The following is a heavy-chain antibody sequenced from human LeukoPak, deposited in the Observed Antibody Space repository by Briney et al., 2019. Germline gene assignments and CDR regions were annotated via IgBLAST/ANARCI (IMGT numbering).Heavy chain of an antibody. V-gene: IGHV3-21*01. J-gene: IGHJ4*02. CDR3: ARELLSGGSTFDY. CDR2: ISSSGTYI. CDR1: TFTFSSYN. Sequence: TGGSLRLSCAASTFTFSSYNMNWVRQAPGKGLEWVSSISSSGTYIYYRDSVKGRFTISRDNAENSLYLEMNSLRVEDTAVYYCARELLSGGSTFDYWGQGTLVTVSS. D-gene: IGHD1-26*01.